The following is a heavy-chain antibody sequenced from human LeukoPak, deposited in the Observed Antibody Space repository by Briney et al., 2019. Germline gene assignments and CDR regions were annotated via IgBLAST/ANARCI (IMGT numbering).Heavy chain of an antibody. CDR2: INPSGGST. D-gene: IGHD3-22*01. J-gene: IGHJ6*02. CDR3: AREPTYYYDSSGYYYYYYGMDV. V-gene: IGHV1-46*01. Sequence: GASVKVSCKASGYTFTSYYMHWVRQAPGQGLEWMGIINPSGGSTSYAQKFQGRVTMTRDTSTSTVYMGLSSLRSEDTAVYYCAREPTYYYDSSGYYYYYYGMDVWGQGTTVTVSS. CDR1: GYTFTSYY.